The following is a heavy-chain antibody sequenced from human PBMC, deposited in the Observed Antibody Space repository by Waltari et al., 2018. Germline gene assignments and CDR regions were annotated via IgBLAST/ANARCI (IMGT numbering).Heavy chain of an antibody. CDR3: ARGLRGATVDY. CDR2: INHSGST. J-gene: IGHJ4*02. V-gene: IGHV4-34*01. Sequence: QVQLQQWGAGLLKPSETLSLTCAVYGGSFSGYYWSWIRQPQGKGLEWIGEINHSGSTNYNPSLKSRVTISVDTSKNQFSLKLSSVTAADTAVYYCARGLRGATVDYWGQGTLVTVSS. D-gene: IGHD5-12*01. CDR1: GGSFSGYY.